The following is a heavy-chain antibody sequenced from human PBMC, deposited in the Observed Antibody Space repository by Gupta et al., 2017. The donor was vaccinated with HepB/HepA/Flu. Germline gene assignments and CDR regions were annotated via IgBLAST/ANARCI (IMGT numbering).Heavy chain of an antibody. CDR2: SVRSGAKT. Sequence: EVQLLHSGGLWVPPGASLSLSCAASGLTASYFARSWVRQGPGKGLGWVSSSVRSGAKTYYDDCVKGRCIITRDSTKNTLSMQRNAIRVEDTAVYYGARAEQQLGRGAFDGWGQGTMVTISS. CDR1: GLTASYFA. J-gene: IGHJ3*01. V-gene: IGHV3-23*05. CDR3: ARAEQQLGRGAFDG. D-gene: IGHD6-13*01.